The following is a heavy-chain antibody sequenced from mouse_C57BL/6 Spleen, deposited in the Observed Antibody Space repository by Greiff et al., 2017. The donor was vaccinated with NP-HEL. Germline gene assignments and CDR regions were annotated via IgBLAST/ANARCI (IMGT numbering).Heavy chain of an antibody. J-gene: IGHJ1*03. CDR2: TNYDGSST. Sequence: EVQLVESEGGLVQPGSSMILSCTASGFTFSDYYLAWVRQVPEKGLEWVANTNYDGSSTYYLDSLKSRFSISRDNAKNILYLQRSSLKSEDTATYYCARGGYEYGDWYFDVGGTGTTVTVSS. CDR1: GFTFSDYY. V-gene: IGHV5-16*01. D-gene: IGHD2-4*01. CDR3: ARGGYEYGDWYFDV.